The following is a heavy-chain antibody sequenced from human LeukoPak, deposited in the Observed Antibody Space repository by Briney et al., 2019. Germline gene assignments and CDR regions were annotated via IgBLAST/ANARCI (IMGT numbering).Heavy chain of an antibody. V-gene: IGHV1-18*01. D-gene: IGHD5-12*01. CDR2: ISAYNGNT. CDR1: GYTFTSYG. Sequence: GASVKVSCKASGYTFTSYGISWVRQAPGQGLEWMGWISAYNGNTNYAQKLQGRVTMTTDTSTSTAYMELRSLRSDDTAVYYCARETVSVEEATTWSDPWGQGTLVTVSS. CDR3: ARETVSVEEATTWSDP. J-gene: IGHJ5*02.